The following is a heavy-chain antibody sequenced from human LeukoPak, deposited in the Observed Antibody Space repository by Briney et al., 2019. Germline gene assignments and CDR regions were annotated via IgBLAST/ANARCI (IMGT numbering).Heavy chain of an antibody. D-gene: IGHD6-19*01. CDR3: ARSRRLATQVTFCYGMDV. Sequence: GGSLRLSCAVSGFTFSKYSMNWVRQAPGKGLEWVASASSTGNYIYYADSVKGRFTISRDSGKDSLFLQMNNLRADDTAVYYCARSRRLATQVTFCYGMDVWGQGTTVTVSS. V-gene: IGHV3-21*01. CDR1: GFTFSKYS. CDR2: ASSTGNYI. J-gene: IGHJ6*02.